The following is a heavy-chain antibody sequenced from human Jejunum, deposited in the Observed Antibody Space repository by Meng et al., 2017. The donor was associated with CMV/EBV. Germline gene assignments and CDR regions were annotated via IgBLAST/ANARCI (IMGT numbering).Heavy chain of an antibody. CDR3: ARDLQLST. CDR2: ITSSSGTI. D-gene: IGHD5-18*01. V-gene: IGHV3-48*04. J-gene: IGHJ5*02. CDR1: GFTFSSYS. Sequence: LSCAASGFTFSSYSMTWVRQAPGKGLEWVSSITSSSGTIYYADSVKGRFTIFRDNAKNSLHLQMNSLRADDTAVYYCARDLQLSTWGQGTLVTVSS.